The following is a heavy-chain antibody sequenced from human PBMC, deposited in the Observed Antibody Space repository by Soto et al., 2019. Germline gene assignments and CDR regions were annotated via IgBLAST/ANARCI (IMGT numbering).Heavy chain of an antibody. CDR3: ARVGPPSGILTGYYKHYYYYGMDV. J-gene: IGHJ6*02. D-gene: IGHD3-9*01. CDR1: GGTFSSYA. Sequence: ASVKVSCKASGGTFSSYAISWVRQAPGQGLEWMGGIIPIFGTANYAQEFQGRVTITADESTSTAYMELSSLRSEDTAVYYCARVGPPSGILTGYYKHYYYYGMDVWGQGTTDTVSS. CDR2: IIPIFGTA. V-gene: IGHV1-69*13.